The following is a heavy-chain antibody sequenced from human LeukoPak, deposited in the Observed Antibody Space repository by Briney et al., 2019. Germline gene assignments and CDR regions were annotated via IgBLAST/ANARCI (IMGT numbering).Heavy chain of an antibody. Sequence: ASVKDSCKASGYTFTNYYLHWVRQAPGQGLEWMGWIYPNTGGTKSTQKFQGRVSMTRDTSINTAYMEMSNLTSGDTAVYYCAREPGTATGYWGQGTLVTVSS. CDR1: GYTFTNYY. D-gene: IGHD1-1*01. J-gene: IGHJ4*02. CDR3: AREPGTATGY. CDR2: IYPNTGGT. V-gene: IGHV1-2*02.